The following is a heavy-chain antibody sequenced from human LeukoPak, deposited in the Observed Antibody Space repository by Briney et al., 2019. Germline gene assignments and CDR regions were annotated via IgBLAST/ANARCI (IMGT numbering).Heavy chain of an antibody. V-gene: IGHV3-7*01. CDR1: GFTFSSYW. Sequence: PGGSLRLSCAASGFTFSSYWMSWVRQAPGKGLEWVANIKQDGSEKYYVASVKGRFTISRDNAKNSLYLQMNSLRAEDTAVYYCARVSGRDSSGIREDFDYWGQGTLVTVSS. J-gene: IGHJ4*02. D-gene: IGHD3-22*01. CDR3: ARVSGRDSSGIREDFDY. CDR2: IKQDGSEK.